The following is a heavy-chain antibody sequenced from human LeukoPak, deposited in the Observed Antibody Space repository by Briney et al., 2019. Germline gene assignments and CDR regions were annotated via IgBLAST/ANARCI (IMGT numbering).Heavy chain of an antibody. V-gene: IGHV1-8*01. J-gene: IGHJ4*02. D-gene: IGHD2-21*02. CDR1: GYTFTSYD. Sequence: ASMKVSCKASGYTFTSYDINWVRQATGQGLEWMGWMNPNSGNTGYAQKFQGRVTMTRNTSISTAYMELSSLRSEDTAVYYCATQRQNGPYLTAYCGGDCYFQDYWGQGTLVTVSS. CDR3: ATQRQNGPYLTAYCGGDCYFQDY. CDR2: MNPNSGNT.